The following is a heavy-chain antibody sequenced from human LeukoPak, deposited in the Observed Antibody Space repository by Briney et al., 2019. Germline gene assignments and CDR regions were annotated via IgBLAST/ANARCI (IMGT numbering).Heavy chain of an antibody. J-gene: IGHJ4*02. CDR1: GFTFSSYA. V-gene: IGHV3-23*01. CDR2: ISGSSSSS. D-gene: IGHD3-22*01. CDR3: VKGGEVVITHRFDS. Sequence: NPGGSLRLSCAASGFTFSSYAMTWVRQAPGKGLEWVSGISGSSSSSYYADSVKGRFTISRDYSNNTVYLQMNSLRAEDTAVYYCVKGGEVVITHRFDSWGQGTLVTVSS.